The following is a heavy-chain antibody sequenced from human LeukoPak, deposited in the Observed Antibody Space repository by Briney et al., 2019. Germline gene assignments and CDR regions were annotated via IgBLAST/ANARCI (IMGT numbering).Heavy chain of an antibody. CDR3: ARLRYYAVDV. CDR2: ISSGSSSR. V-gene: IGHV3-48*01. J-gene: IGHJ6*02. CDR1: GFTFNTFD. Sequence: GGSLGLSCAASGFTFNTFDMTWVRQAPGKGLEWVSYISSGSSSRYYADSVKGRFTISRDNAKNSLYLQMNSLRAEDTAVYFCARLRYYAVDVWGQGTTVIVSS.